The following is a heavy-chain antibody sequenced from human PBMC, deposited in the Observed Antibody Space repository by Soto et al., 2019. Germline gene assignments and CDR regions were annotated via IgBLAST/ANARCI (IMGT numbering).Heavy chain of an antibody. CDR2: ISYDGSNK. D-gene: IGHD5-12*01. CDR1: GFTFSSYG. V-gene: IGHV3-30*18. CDR3: AKRIVASDGFDY. Sequence: GGSLRLSCAASGFTFSSYGMHWVRQAPGKGLEWVAVISYDGSNKYYADSVKGRFTISRDNSKNTLYLQMNSLRAEDTAVYYCAKRIVASDGFDYWGQGTQVTVSS. J-gene: IGHJ4*02.